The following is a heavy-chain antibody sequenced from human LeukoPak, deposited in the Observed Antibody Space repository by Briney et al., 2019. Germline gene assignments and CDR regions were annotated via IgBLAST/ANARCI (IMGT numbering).Heavy chain of an antibody. CDR3: ARDLNYYDSSGSPDY. CDR1: GFTFSSYS. CDR2: ISSSSSYI. D-gene: IGHD3-22*01. V-gene: IGHV3-21*01. Sequence: PGGSLRLSCAASGFTFSSYSMNWVRQAPGKGLEWVSSISSSSSYIYYADSVKGRFTISRGNAKNSLYLQMNSPRAEDTAVYYCARDLNYYDSSGSPDYWGQGTLVTVSS. J-gene: IGHJ4*02.